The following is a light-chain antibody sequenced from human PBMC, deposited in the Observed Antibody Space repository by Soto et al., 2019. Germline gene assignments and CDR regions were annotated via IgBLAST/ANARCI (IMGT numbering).Light chain of an antibody. CDR3: QQRSNWWIT. J-gene: IGKJ5*01. CDR1: QSVSSY. CDR2: DAS. Sequence: EIVLTQYPATLSLSPGERATLSCRASQSVSSYLAWYQQKPGQAPRLLIYDASNRATGIPARFSGSGSGTDFTLTISSLEPEDFAVYYCQQRSNWWITFGQGTRLEIK. V-gene: IGKV3-11*01.